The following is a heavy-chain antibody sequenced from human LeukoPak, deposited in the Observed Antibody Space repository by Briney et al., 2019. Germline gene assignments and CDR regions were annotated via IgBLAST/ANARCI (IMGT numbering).Heavy chain of an antibody. CDR2: IYYSGST. Sequence: PSQTLSLTCTVSGGSISSGGYYRSWIRQHPGKGLEWIGYIYYSGSTYYNPSLKSRVTISVDTSKNQFSLKLSSVTAADTAVYYCALWFGELSPWFDPWGQGTLVTVSS. CDR3: ALWFGELSPWFDP. J-gene: IGHJ5*02. V-gene: IGHV4-31*03. D-gene: IGHD3-10*01. CDR1: GGSISSGGYY.